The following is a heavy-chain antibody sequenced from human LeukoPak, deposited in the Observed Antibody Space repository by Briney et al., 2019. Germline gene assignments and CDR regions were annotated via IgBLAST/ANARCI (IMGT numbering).Heavy chain of an antibody. J-gene: IGHJ3*02. CDR3: AKDSGVGMATTFSILDI. CDR2: IYSSRTT. Sequence: GGSLRLSCTVSGFDFSSYGMNWVRQAPGKRLEWVSAIYSSRTTYYADSVKGRFTISRDDSKNTLYLQMNSLRAEDTAVYYCAKDSGVGMATTFSILDIWGQGTMATVSS. V-gene: IGHV3-23*05. CDR1: GFDFSSYG. D-gene: IGHD5-24*01.